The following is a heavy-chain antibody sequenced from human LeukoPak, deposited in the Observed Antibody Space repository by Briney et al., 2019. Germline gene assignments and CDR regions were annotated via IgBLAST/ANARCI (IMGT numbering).Heavy chain of an antibody. CDR1: GFTFSSYW. V-gene: IGHV3-74*01. D-gene: IGHD5-12*01. CDR2: INSDGSST. Sequence: PGGSLRLSCAASGFTFSSYWMHWVRQAPGKGLVWVSRINSDGSSTSYADSVKGRFTVSRDNAKNTLYLQMNSLRAEDTAVYYCARDSGGYVAYYFDYWGQGTLVTVSS. J-gene: IGHJ4*02. CDR3: ARDSGGYVAYYFDY.